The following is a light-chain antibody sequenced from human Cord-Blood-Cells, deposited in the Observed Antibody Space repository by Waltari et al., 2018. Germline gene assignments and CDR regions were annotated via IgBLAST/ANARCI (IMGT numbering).Light chain of an antibody. V-gene: IGKV1-39*01. CDR1: QSISSY. CDR3: QQSYSTSIT. J-gene: IGKJ5*01. CDR2: AAS. Sequence: IQMTQSPSSLSAYLGDIVTITCRASQSISSYLNWYPQKPGKAPNHLIYAASSWQSGVPSRFSGSGSGTDFTLTINSLQPEDFATYYCQQSYSTSITFGQGTRLEIK.